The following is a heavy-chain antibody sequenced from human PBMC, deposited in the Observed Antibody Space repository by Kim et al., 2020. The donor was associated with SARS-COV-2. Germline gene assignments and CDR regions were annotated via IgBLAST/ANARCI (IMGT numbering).Heavy chain of an antibody. CDR3: ARELGGGVGATDY. CDR1: GFTFSSYA. V-gene: IGHV3-30*04. D-gene: IGHD1-26*01. J-gene: IGHJ4*02. Sequence: GGSLRLSCAASGFTFSSYAMHWVRQAPGKGLEWVAVISYDGSNKYYADSVKGRFTISRDNSTNTLYLQMNSLRAEDTAVYYCARELGGGVGATDYWGQGTLVTVSS. CDR2: ISYDGSNK.